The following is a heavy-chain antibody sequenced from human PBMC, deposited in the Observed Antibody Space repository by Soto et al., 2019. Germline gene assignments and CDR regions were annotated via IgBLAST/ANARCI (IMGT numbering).Heavy chain of an antibody. D-gene: IGHD5-18*01. V-gene: IGHV1-18*01. Sequence: ASVKVSCKASGYTFTSYGISWVRQAPGQGLEWMGWISAYNGNTNYAQKLQGRVTMTTDTSTSTAYMELRSLRSDDTAVYYCERDAPSPTVTGGDYWGQGTLVTVSS. CDR2: ISAYNGNT. J-gene: IGHJ4*02. CDR1: GYTFTSYG. CDR3: ERDAPSPTVTGGDY.